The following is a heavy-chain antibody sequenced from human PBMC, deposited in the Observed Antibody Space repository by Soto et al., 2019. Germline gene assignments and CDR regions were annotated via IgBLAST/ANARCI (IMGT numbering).Heavy chain of an antibody. V-gene: IGHV3-30*18. CDR1: GFTFSTYG. CDR3: AKDVVVMPYFDY. Sequence: GGSLRLSCAASGFTFSTYGMHWVRQAPGKGLEWVAIISPDGSNKYFADSVKGRFTISRDNSKDTLYLQMNSLRTEDTAVYYCAKDVVVMPYFDYWGQGTLVTVSS. D-gene: IGHD3-22*01. J-gene: IGHJ4*02. CDR2: ISPDGSNK.